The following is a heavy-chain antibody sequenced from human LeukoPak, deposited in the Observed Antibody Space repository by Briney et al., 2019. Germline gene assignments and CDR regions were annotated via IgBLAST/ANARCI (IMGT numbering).Heavy chain of an antibody. V-gene: IGHV4-39*02. D-gene: IGHD3-10*01. CDR1: GGSISSSSFY. Sequence: SETLSLTCTVSGGSISSSSFYWGWIRQPPGKGLEWIGSLDYSVNTYYNPSLKSRVTISVDTSKSHFSLKLSSVAATATAVYYCARYYYGSGSYIWFDPWGQGTLVTVSS. CDR3: ARYYYGSGSYIWFDP. J-gene: IGHJ5*02. CDR2: LDYSVNT.